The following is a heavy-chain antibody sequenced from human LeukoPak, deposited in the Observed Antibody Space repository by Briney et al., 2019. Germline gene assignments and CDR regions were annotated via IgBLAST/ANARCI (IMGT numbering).Heavy chain of an antibody. V-gene: IGHV3-33*01. J-gene: IGHJ6*02. D-gene: IGHD3/OR15-3a*01. CDR3: ARETPPEGLEAGMDV. Sequence: GGSLRLSCAASGFTFSSYGMHWVRQAPGKGLEWVAVIWYDGSNKYYADSVKGRFTISRDNSKNTLYLQMNSLRAEDTAVYYCARETPPEGLEAGMDVWGQGATVTVSS. CDR1: GFTFSSYG. CDR2: IWYDGSNK.